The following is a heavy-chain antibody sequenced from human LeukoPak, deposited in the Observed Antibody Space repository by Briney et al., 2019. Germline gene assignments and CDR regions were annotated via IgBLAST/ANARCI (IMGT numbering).Heavy chain of an antibody. CDR3: ARTSLNTGGFDY. CDR2: INPNSGGT. D-gene: IGHD1-14*01. V-gene: IGHV1-2*02. Sequence: ASVKVSCKASGYTFTSYYMHWVRQAPGQGLEWMGWINPNSGGTNYAQKFQGRVTMTRDTSISTAYMELSRLRSDDTAVYYCARTSLNTGGFDYWGQGTLVTVSS. J-gene: IGHJ4*02. CDR1: GYTFTSYY.